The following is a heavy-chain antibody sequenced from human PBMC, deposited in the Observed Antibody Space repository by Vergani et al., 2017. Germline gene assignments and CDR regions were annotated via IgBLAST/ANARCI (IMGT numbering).Heavy chain of an antibody. CDR1: GGSISSSNW. CDR3: ARVIGYCSGGSCYLNWFDP. J-gene: IGHJ5*02. Sequence: QVQLQESGPGLVKPPGTLSLTCAVSGGSISSSNWWSWVRQPPGKGLEWIGEIYHSGSTNHNPSLKSRVTISVDKSKNQFSLKLSSVTAADTAVYYCARVIGYCSGGSCYLNWFDPWGQGTLVTVSS. CDR2: IYHSGST. D-gene: IGHD2-15*01. V-gene: IGHV4-4*03.